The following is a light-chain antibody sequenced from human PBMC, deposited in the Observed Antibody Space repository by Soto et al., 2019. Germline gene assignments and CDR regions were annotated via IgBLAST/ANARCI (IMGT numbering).Light chain of an antibody. CDR1: QSISKY. J-gene: IGKJ4*01. CDR3: PQGYRALLT. CDR2: GTS. Sequence: DIQMTHSPSSLSASVGDRVTLTCRASQSISKYLNWYQVKSGKGPKLLIYGTSTLQSGVPSRFSGSGSRKDFPLTINNLQPEDFAVYYCPQGYRALLTFGGGIKVQIX. V-gene: IGKV1-39*01.